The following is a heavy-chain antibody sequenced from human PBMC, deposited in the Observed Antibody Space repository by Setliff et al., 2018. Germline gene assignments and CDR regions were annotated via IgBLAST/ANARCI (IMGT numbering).Heavy chain of an antibody. D-gene: IGHD3-16*01. CDR2: ISPYSGET. CDR1: GFNFIPYG. V-gene: IGHV1-18*01. CDR3: TRSRAPRVVLAADFDF. J-gene: IGHJ4*02. Sequence: ASVKVSCTTSGFNFIPYGFSWVRQAPGQGLERMGWISPYSGETNYAQKFQDRLSVTADTSSKTTYMELRSLTSDDTAVYFCTRSRAPRVVLAADFDFWGQGTLVTVSS.